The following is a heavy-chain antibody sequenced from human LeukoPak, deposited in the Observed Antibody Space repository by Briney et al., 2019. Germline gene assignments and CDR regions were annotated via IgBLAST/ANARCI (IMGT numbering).Heavy chain of an antibody. J-gene: IGHJ5*02. CDR2: INPNSGGT. CDR3: AGGVLHGGGNWFDP. CDR1: GYTFTGYY. V-gene: IGHV1-2*06. D-gene: IGHD3-16*01. Sequence: ASVKVSCKTSGYTFTGYYMHWLRQAPGQGLEWMGRINPNSGGTYYAQKFRSGVTMTRDTSISTAYWELASLISVDTAVYYCAGGVLHGGGNWFDPWGQGTLVTVSS.